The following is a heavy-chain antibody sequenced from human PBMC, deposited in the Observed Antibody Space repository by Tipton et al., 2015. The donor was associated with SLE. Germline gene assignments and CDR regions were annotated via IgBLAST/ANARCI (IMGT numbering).Heavy chain of an antibody. J-gene: IGHJ3*02. CDR2: IYTSGST. D-gene: IGHD1-1*01. V-gene: IGHV4-61*02. CDR3: AREINEGVPDAFDI. Sequence: TLSLTCTVSGGSISSGSYYWSWIRQPAGKGLEWIGRIYTSGSTNYSPSLKSRVTISVDTSKNEFSLNLTSVTAADTAVYYCAREINEGVPDAFDIWGQGTMVTVSS. CDR1: GGSISSGSYY.